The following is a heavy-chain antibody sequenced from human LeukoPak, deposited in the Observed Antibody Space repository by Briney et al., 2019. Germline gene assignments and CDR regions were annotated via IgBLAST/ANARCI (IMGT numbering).Heavy chain of an antibody. CDR3: ARGTLLNYFDY. D-gene: IGHD3/OR15-3a*01. Sequence: SQTLSLTCTVSGDSISSGGFYWSWIRQRSGKGLEWVAYIEYNGDTFYNPSLKSRLTISRDTSKNLFSLILTSVTAADSALYFCARGTLLNYFDYWGQGALVTVSS. J-gene: IGHJ4*02. CDR1: GDSISSGGFY. CDR2: IEYNGDT. V-gene: IGHV4-31*03.